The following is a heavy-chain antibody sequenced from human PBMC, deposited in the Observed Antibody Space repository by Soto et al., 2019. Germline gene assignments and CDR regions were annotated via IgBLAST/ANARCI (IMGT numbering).Heavy chain of an antibody. J-gene: IGHJ6*03. CDR3: AKDSRIVVVPAATVNYYYYMDV. Sequence: GGSLRLSCAASGFTFDDYAMHWVRQAPGKGLEWVSGISWNSGSIGYADSVKGRFTISRDNAKNSLYLQMNSLRAEDTALYYCAKDSRIVVVPAATVNYYYYMDVWGKGTTVTVSS. V-gene: IGHV3-9*01. CDR2: ISWNSGSI. D-gene: IGHD2-2*01. CDR1: GFTFDDYA.